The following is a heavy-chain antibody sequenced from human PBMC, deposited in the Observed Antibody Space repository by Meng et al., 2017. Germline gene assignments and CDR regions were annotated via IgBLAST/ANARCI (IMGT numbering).Heavy chain of an antibody. CDR2: IIPIFGTA. CDR1: GGTFSSYA. Sequence: QVQLVQSGAEVKKPGSSVKGPCKASGGTFSSYAISWVRQAPGQGLEWMGGIIPIFGTANYAQKFQGRVTITADKSTSTAYMELSSLRSEDTAVYYCASTHYYDSSGYGGFGYWGQGTLVTVSS. V-gene: IGHV1-69*06. J-gene: IGHJ4*02. CDR3: ASTHYYDSSGYGGFGY. D-gene: IGHD3-22*01.